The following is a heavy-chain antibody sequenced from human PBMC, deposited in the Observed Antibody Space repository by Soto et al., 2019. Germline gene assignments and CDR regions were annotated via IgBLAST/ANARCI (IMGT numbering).Heavy chain of an antibody. CDR2: IIPIFGTA. J-gene: IGHJ5*02. CDR1: GGNFSSYA. D-gene: IGHD1-26*01. V-gene: IGHV1-69*12. CDR3: ARELESRSGSEGLFDP. Sequence: QVQLVQSGAEVKKPGSSVKVSCKASGGNFSSYAISWVRQAPGQGLEWMGGIIPIFGTANYAQKFQGRVTIAADEATSTAYMELSSLRAEDTAVYYCARELESRSGSEGLFDPWGQGTLVTVSS.